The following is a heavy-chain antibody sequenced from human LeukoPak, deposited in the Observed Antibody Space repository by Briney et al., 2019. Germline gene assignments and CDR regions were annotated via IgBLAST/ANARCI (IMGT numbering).Heavy chain of an antibody. J-gene: IGHJ4*02. V-gene: IGHV3-30-3*01. CDR2: ISYDGSNK. Sequence: GGSLRLSCAASGFTFSSYAMHWVRQAPGKGLEWVAVISYDGSNKYYADSVKGRFTISRDNSKNTLYLQMNSLRAEDTAVYYCARDDDSSSSIDYWGQGTLVTVSS. CDR1: GFTFSSYA. D-gene: IGHD6-6*01. CDR3: ARDDDSSSSIDY.